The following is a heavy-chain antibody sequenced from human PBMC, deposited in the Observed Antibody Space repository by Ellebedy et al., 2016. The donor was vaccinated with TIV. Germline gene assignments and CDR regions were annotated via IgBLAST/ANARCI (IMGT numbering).Heavy chain of an antibody. CDR2: TYYRSKWYN. D-gene: IGHD3-10*01. CDR1: GDSVSTDIG. CDR3: ARGWFGSGMGV. J-gene: IGHJ6*02. V-gene: IGHV6-1*01. Sequence: SQTLSLTCVISGDSVSTDIGWNWIRQSPSSGLEWLGRTYYRSKWYNDYAVSVKSRITINPDTSKNLFSLQLNSVTPEDTAVYYRARGWFGSGMGVWGQGTTVTVSS.